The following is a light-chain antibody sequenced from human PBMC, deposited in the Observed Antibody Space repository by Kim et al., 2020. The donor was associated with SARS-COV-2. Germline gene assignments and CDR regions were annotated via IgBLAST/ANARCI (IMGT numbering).Light chain of an antibody. Sequence: QRVTISCSGSSSHIGNNAVNWYQQVPRTAPKVLIYNNNQGPSGVPDRFTASKSGSSASLAISGLQSEDGADYYCASWDDTLSGWVFGGGTQLTVL. CDR3: ASWDDTLSGWV. CDR1: SSHIGNNA. V-gene: IGLV1-44*01. J-gene: IGLJ3*02. CDR2: NNN.